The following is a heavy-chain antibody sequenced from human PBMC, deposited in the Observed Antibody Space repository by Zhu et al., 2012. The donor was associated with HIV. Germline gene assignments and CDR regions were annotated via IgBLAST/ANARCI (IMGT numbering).Heavy chain of an antibody. V-gene: IGHV4-39*07. D-gene: IGHD4/OR15-4a*01. CDR1: GASISSSSYY. J-gene: IGHJ4*02. CDR3: ARRLSRPRGYYFDY. CDR2: IYYSGST. Sequence: QVQLQESGPGLVKPSETLSLTCSVSGASISSSSYYWGWIRQPPGKGLEWIGTIYYSGSTYYKPSLESRVTISVDTSKNQFSLKPSSVTAADTAVYYCARRLSRPRGYYFDYWGQGTLVTVSS.